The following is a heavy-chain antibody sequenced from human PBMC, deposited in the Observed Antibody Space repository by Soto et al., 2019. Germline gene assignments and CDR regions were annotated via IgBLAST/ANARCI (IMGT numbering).Heavy chain of an antibody. CDR2: INHTGHT. D-gene: IGHD3-10*01. Sequence: PSETPCLTCAVFGWAFNDFYRSWIRQPPGKGLEWIGEINHTGHTNYNPSLKSRVTISVDTSKNQFSLKLSSVTAADTAVYYCARSGHLFDSWGQGILVTVSS. J-gene: IGHJ4*02. CDR1: GWAFNDFY. CDR3: ARSGHLFDS. V-gene: IGHV4-34*01.